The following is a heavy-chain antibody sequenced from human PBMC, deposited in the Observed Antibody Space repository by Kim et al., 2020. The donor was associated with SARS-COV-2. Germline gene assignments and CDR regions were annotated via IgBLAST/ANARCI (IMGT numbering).Heavy chain of an antibody. D-gene: IGHD1-26*01. V-gene: IGHV4-38-2*02. CDR3: ARGSVVGATTFDY. Sequence: SETLSLTCTVSGYSISSGYYWGWIRQPPGTGLEWIGSIYHSGSTYYNPSLKSRVTISVDTSKNQFSLKLSSVTAADTAVYYCARGSVVGATTFDYWGQGTLVTVSS. CDR2: IYHSGST. CDR1: GYSISSGYY. J-gene: IGHJ4*02.